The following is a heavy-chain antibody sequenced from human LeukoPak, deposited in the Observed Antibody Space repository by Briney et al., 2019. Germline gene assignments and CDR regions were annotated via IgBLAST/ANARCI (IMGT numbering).Heavy chain of an antibody. V-gene: IGHV1-46*01. D-gene: IGHD5-12*01. CDR1: GYTFTSYY. CDR2: INPSTGTT. CDR3: ARDYRLRFDY. Sequence: ASVNVSCKASGYTFTSYYMHWVRQAPGQGLEWMGIINPSTGTTGYAQKFQGRVTMTTDTSTSTAYMELRSLRSDDTAVYYCARDYRLRFDYWGQGTLVTVSS. J-gene: IGHJ4*02.